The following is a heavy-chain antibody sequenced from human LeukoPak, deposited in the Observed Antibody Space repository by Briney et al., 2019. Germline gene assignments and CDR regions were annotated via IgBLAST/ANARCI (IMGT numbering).Heavy chain of an antibody. V-gene: IGHV4-38-2*02. J-gene: IGHJ6*03. D-gene: IGHD3-10*01. CDR3: ARIITMVRGVILGPYYYYMDV. Sequence: SETLSLTCTVSGYSISSGYYWGWIRQPPGKGLEWIGSIYHSGSTYYDPSLKSRVTISVDTSKNQFSLKLSSVTAADTAVYYCARIITMVRGVILGPYYYYMDVWGKGTTVTVSS. CDR1: GYSISSGYY. CDR2: IYHSGST.